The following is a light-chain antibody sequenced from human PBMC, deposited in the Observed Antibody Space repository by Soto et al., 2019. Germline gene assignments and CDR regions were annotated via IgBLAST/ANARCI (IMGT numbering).Light chain of an antibody. J-gene: IGKJ4*01. CDR2: GAS. CDR3: QHYNNWLGT. Sequence: EIVVTQSPALLSVSPGERVTLSCRASQSVISSIAWYQQKLGQAPRLLIHGASTRATGIPARFSGSGSGTEFFLTISSLQSEDFAMYYCQHYNNWLGTFGGGTKV. V-gene: IGKV3-15*01. CDR1: QSVISS.